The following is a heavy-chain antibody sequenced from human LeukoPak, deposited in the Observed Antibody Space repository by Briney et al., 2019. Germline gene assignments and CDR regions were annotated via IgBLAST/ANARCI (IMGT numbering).Heavy chain of an antibody. J-gene: IGHJ4*02. V-gene: IGHV1-2*02. CDR3: ARGGPRGGCSGGSCYLYYFDY. CDR1: GYTFTGYY. CDR2: INPNSGGT. D-gene: IGHD2-15*01. Sequence: GASVKVSCKASGYTFTGYYMHWVRQAPGQGLEWMGWINPNSGGTNYEQKFQGRVTMTRDTSISTAYMELSRLRSDDTAVYYCARGGPRGGCSGGSCYLYYFDYWGQGTLVTVSS.